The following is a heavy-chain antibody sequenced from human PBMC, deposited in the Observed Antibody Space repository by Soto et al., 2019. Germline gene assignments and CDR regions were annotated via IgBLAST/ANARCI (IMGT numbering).Heavy chain of an antibody. CDR3: AGLYRSAWVDTFDC. CDR1: GYTFTDYY. CDR2: MYPKTGGS. V-gene: IGHV1-2*02. Sequence: ASVKVSCKASGYTFTDYYLHWVRQAPGEGLEWMGWMYPKTGGSNYAWKFQGRVTMTRDTSISTAYMELSSLRSDDTAVYYCAGLYRSAWVDTFDCWGQGTLVTVSS. J-gene: IGHJ4*02. D-gene: IGHD5-18*01.